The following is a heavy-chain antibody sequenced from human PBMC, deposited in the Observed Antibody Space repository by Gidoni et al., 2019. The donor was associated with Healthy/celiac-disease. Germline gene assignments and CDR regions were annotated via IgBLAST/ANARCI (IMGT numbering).Heavy chain of an antibody. Sequence: QVQLVESGGGVVQPGRSLRLSCAASGFTFSSYGMHWVRQAPGKGLEWVAVISYDGSNKYYADSVKGRFTISRDNSKNTLYLQMNSLRAEDTAVYYCAKDLPEGGGFDYWGQGTLVTVSS. D-gene: IGHD3-16*01. CDR2: ISYDGSNK. CDR1: GFTFSSYG. CDR3: AKDLPEGGGFDY. V-gene: IGHV3-30*18. J-gene: IGHJ4*02.